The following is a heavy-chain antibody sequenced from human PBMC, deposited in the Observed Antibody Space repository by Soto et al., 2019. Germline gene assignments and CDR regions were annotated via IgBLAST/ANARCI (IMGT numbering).Heavy chain of an antibody. CDR2: IIPILGTP. J-gene: IGHJ5*01. CDR1: GGTFSSYS. CDR3: ATRLSISGVVMSWFDP. Sequence: QVQLVQSGAEVKEPGSSVKVSCKASGGTFSSYSISWVRQAPGQGLEWMGGIIPILGTPQYARKFQGRVTMTADESTTTAYRELSRLRSDDTAVYYCATRLSISGVVMSWFDPWGRGSLVTVSS. V-gene: IGHV1-69*01. D-gene: IGHD3-3*01.